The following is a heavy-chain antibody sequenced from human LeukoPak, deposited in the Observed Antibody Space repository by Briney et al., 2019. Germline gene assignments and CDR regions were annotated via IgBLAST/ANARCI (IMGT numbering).Heavy chain of an antibody. D-gene: IGHD2-2*01. Sequence: GGSLRLSCAASGFTFSSYAMSWVRQAPGKGLEWVSAISGSGGSTYYADSVKGRFTISRDNSKNTLYLQMNSLRAEDTAVYYCAKAGAYCSSTSCYYYFDYWGQGTLVTVSS. CDR3: AKAGAYCSSTSCYYYFDY. CDR1: GFTFSSYA. CDR2: ISGSGGST. V-gene: IGHV3-23*01. J-gene: IGHJ4*02.